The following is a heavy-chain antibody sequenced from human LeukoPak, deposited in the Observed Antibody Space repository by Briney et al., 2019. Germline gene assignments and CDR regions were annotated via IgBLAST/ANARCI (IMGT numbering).Heavy chain of an antibody. CDR3: ARLRRLGRRVDY. J-gene: IGHJ4*02. V-gene: IGHV4-30-2*01. CDR1: GGSISSGGYY. Sequence: SETLSLTCTVSGGSISSGGYYWSWIRQPPGKGLEWIGYIYHSGSTYYNPSLKSRVTISVDRSKNQFSLKLSSVTAADTAVYYCARLRRLGRRVDYWGQGTLVTVSS. CDR2: IYHSGST. D-gene: IGHD1-1*01.